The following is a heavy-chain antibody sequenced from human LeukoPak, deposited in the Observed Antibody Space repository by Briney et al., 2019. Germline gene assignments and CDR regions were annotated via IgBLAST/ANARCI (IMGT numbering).Heavy chain of an antibody. CDR2: ISYDESNK. V-gene: IGHV3-30*18. CDR1: GVIFSSYG. D-gene: IGHD6-19*01. Sequence: GGSLRLSCAASGVIFSSYGMHWVRQAPGKGLEWVAVISYDESNKYYAASVKGRFTISRDTSKNTLYLQMNSLRAEDTAMYYCAKVGYSSGWWGAFDYWGQGTLVTVSS. CDR3: AKVGYSSGWWGAFDY. J-gene: IGHJ4*02.